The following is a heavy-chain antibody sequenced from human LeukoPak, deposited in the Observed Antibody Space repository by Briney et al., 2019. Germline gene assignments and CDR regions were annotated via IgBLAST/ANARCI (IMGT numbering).Heavy chain of an antibody. CDR3: ARDDDTSSHYSLFQY. J-gene: IGHJ4*02. D-gene: IGHD3-22*01. CDR2: LWAHGRSE. Sequence: GGSLRLSCAASGFTHTKYGMHWVRQAPGKGLEWVAVLWAHGRSEYYADSVKGRFSISRDTSRSTVHLQMNSLRAEDTAVYYCARDDDTSSHYSLFQYWGQGTRVTVSS. V-gene: IGHV3-33*01. CDR1: GFTHTKYG.